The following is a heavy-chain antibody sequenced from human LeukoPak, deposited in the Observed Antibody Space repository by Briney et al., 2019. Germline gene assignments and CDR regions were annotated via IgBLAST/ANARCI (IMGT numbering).Heavy chain of an antibody. CDR2: ISYDGSNK. CDR3: AREGQPYNWFDP. Sequence: GGSLRLSCAASGFTFSSYAMDWVRQAPGRGLEGVAVISYDGSNKYYADSVEGRFTISRDDSKKTLYLQMNSLRAEDTAVYYCAREGQPYNWFDPWGQGTLVTVSS. J-gene: IGHJ5*02. CDR1: GFTFSSYA. V-gene: IGHV3-30*01. D-gene: IGHD6-13*01.